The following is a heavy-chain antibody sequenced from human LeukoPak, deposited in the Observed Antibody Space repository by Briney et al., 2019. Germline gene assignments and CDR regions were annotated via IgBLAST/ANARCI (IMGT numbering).Heavy chain of an antibody. CDR2: ISSSSSYI. CDR1: GFTFNSYS. J-gene: IGHJ2*01. D-gene: IGHD3-22*01. V-gene: IGHV3-21*01. Sequence: GGSLRLSCAASGFTFNSYSMNWVRQAPGKGLEWVSFISSSSSYIYYSDSVKGRFTISRDNAENSLYLQMNSLRAEDTAVYYCARQTYYYDSSGHPYWYFDLWGRGTLVTVSS. CDR3: ARQTYYYDSSGHPYWYFDL.